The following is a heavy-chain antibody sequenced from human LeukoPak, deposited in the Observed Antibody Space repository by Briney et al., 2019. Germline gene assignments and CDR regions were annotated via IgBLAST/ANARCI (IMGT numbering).Heavy chain of an antibody. CDR3: GRGTQPRVGFLFDY. J-gene: IGHJ4*02. CDR1: GFTVSSNY. CDR2: IYSGGST. Sequence: PGGSLRLSCAASGFTVSSNYMSWVRQAPGKGLEWVSVIYSGGSTYYADSVKGRFTISRDNSKNTLYLQMNSLRAEDTAVYYCGRGTQPRVGFLFDYRGQGTLVTVSS. D-gene: IGHD2/OR15-2a*01. V-gene: IGHV3-53*01.